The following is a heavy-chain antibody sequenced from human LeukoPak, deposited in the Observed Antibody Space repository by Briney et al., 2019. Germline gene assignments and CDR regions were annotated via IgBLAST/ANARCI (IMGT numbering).Heavy chain of an antibody. CDR2: INHSGST. CDR3: ARCPGPEVMRSRSNGDPYYFDY. V-gene: IGHV4-34*01. D-gene: IGHD4-17*01. CDR1: SGSFSNYY. J-gene: IGHJ4*02. Sequence: SETLSLTCAVYSGSFSNYYWSWIRQPPGKGLEWIGEINHSGSTSYNPSLKSRVTISVDTSKNQFSLKLSSVTAADTAVYYCARCPGPEVMRSRSNGDPYYFDYWGQGTLVTVSS.